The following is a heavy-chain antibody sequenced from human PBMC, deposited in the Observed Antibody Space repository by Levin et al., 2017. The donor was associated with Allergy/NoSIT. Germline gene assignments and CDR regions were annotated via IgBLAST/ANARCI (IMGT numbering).Heavy chain of an antibody. J-gene: IGHJ2*01. V-gene: IGHV4-39*01. CDR3: ARQVAGGKWCFDL. Sequence: NPSETLSLTCTVSGGSISTSSYYWGWIRQPPGRGLEWIGIIYHSGTTYYNPSLKSRVTISIEKSKNQFSLRLSPVTAADTAVYYCARQVAGGKWCFDLWGRGTLVTVSS. CDR2: IYHSGTT. CDR1: GGSISTSSYY. D-gene: IGHD1-14*01.